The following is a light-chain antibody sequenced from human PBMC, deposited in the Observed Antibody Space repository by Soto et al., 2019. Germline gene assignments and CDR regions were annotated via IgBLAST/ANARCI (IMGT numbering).Light chain of an antibody. Sequence: SVLTQPASVSGSPGQSITISCTGTSSDVGGYNYVSWYQQHPGKAPKLMIYDVSNRPSGVSNRFSGSKSGNTASLTISGLQAEDEADYYCSSYTSSSTPWVFRTGTKVTVL. CDR3: SSYTSSSTPWV. J-gene: IGLJ1*01. V-gene: IGLV2-14*01. CDR2: DVS. CDR1: SSDVGGYNY.